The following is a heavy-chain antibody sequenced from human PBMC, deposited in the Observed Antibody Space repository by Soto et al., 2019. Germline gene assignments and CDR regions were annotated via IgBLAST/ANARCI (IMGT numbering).Heavy chain of an antibody. D-gene: IGHD3-22*01. CDR1: GFTFSGSA. CDR3: TRLVDDYDSSGYYYGEGYYGMDV. V-gene: IGHV3-73*01. Sequence: GGSLRLSCAASGFTFSGSAMHWVRQASGKGLEWVGRIRSKANSYATAYAASVKGRFTISRDDSKNTAYLQMNSLKTEDTAVYYCTRLVDDYDSSGYYYGEGYYGMDVWGQGTTVTVSS. CDR2: IRSKANSYAT. J-gene: IGHJ6*02.